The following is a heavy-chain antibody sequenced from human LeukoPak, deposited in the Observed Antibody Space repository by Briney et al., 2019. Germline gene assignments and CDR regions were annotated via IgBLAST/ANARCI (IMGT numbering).Heavy chain of an antibody. D-gene: IGHD6-19*01. CDR3: ARDGTLAVAGLGY. V-gene: IGHV1-18*01. Sequence: ASVKVSCKASGYTFTSYGISWVRQAPGQGLEWMAWISAYAQKFQDRITITTDTSTTTAYMEMTSLRSDDTAVYYCARDGTLAVAGLGYWGQGTLVTVSS. CDR1: GYTFTSYG. J-gene: IGHJ4*02. CDR2: ISA.